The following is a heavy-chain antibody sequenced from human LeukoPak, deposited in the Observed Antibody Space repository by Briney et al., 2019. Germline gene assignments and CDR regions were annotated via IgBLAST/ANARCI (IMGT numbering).Heavy chain of an antibody. J-gene: IGHJ4*02. Sequence: ASVKVSCKASGYTFSSYDINWVQQAAGQGLEWMGWMNPNSANTGYAQKFQGRVAMTRDMSTSTVYMELSSLRSEDTAVYYCARDGDGYNTLDYWGQGTLVTVSS. D-gene: IGHD5-24*01. CDR3: ARDGDGYNTLDY. CDR1: GYTFSSYD. V-gene: IGHV1-8*01. CDR2: MNPNSANT.